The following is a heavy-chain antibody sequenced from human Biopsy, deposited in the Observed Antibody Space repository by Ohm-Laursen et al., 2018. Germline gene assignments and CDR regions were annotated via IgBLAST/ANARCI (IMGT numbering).Heavy chain of an antibody. J-gene: IGHJ5*02. D-gene: IGHD3-10*01. Sequence: SSVKVSCKVIGGTFSASGISWVRLAPGHGLEFVGGIIPIFQTTHYAQSFQGRVTTVADKSTSTAYMELSSLRSDDTAIYYCATVRGLVWFGELIAWGQGTLVTVSS. V-gene: IGHV1-69*06. CDR3: ATVRGLVWFGELIA. CDR2: IIPIFQTT. CDR1: GGTFSASG.